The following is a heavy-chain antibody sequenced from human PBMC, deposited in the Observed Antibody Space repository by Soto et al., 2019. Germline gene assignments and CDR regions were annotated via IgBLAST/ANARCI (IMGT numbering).Heavy chain of an antibody. CDR3: ARHHYDILTGYYNGYYFDY. Sequence: SETLSLTCTVSGGSVSSYYWSWIRQPPGKGLEWIGYIYYSGSTNYNPSLKSRVTISVDTSKNQFSLKLSSVTAADTAVYHCARHHYDILTGYYNGYYFDYWGQGTLVTVSS. CDR2: IYYSGST. J-gene: IGHJ4*02. D-gene: IGHD3-9*01. V-gene: IGHV4-59*08. CDR1: GGSVSSYY.